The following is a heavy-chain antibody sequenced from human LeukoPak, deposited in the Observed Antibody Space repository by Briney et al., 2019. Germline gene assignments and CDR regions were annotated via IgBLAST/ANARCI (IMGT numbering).Heavy chain of an antibody. Sequence: PGGSLRLSCAASGFTFSNLWMSWVRQAPGKGLEWVANIKQDGSEKYYVDSVKGRFTISRDNAKNSLYLQMNSLSAEDTAVYYCAREGTTDDAFDIWGQGTMVTVSS. CDR3: AREGTTDDAFDI. D-gene: IGHD1/OR15-1a*01. J-gene: IGHJ3*02. V-gene: IGHV3-7*01. CDR1: GFTFSNLW. CDR2: IKQDGSEK.